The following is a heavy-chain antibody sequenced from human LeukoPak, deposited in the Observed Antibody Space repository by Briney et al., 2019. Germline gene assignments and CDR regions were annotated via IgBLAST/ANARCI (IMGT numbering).Heavy chain of an antibody. CDR2: ISGSRTYI. CDR1: GFTFSSYS. D-gene: IGHD6-19*01. Sequence: GGSLRLSCAASGFTFSSYSIIWVRQAPGKGLEWVSSISGSRTYIFYRDSVRGRFTISRDNAKNSVYLQMNSLRAEDTAMYYCAREGGHSSGWSYAFDGWGQGTTVTVSS. V-gene: IGHV3-21*01. CDR3: AREGGHSSGWSYAFDG. J-gene: IGHJ6*02.